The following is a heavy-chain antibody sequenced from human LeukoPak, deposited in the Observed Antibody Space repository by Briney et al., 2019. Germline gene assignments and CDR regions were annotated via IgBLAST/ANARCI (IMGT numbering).Heavy chain of an antibody. V-gene: IGHV3-30*03. CDR2: ISYDGSNK. CDR3: ATTGSTGGYN. Sequence: GGSLRLSCAASGFTFSSYSMNWVRQAPGKELEWVAVISYDGSNKYYADSVKGRFTISRDNSKNTLYLQMNSLRAEDTAVYYCATTGSTGGYNWGQGTLVTVSS. D-gene: IGHD2-2*01. CDR1: GFTFSSYS. J-gene: IGHJ4*02.